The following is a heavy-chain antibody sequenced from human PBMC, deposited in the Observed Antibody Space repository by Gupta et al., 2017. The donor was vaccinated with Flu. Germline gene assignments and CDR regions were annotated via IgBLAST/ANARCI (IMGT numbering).Heavy chain of an antibody. D-gene: IGHD2-2*01. V-gene: IGHV3-21*01. CDR1: TFSTYY. CDR3: VRQVAVEQKIDF. J-gene: IGHJ4*02. Sequence: TFSTYYMTWVRQAPGKGLEWVSSISSSSSYIYYADSVKGRFTISRDNAKNSLYLQIKSLRAADTAVYYCVRQVAVEQKIDFWGQGTLVTVS. CDR2: ISSSSSYI.